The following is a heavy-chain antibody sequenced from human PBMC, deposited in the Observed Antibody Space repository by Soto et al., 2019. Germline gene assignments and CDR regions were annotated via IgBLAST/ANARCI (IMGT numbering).Heavy chain of an antibody. J-gene: IGHJ4*02. D-gene: IGHD2-15*01. CDR3: AREDGGGGRRHDF. CDR1: GYTFAMHY. V-gene: IGHV1-46*01. CDR2: INPSGGST. Sequence: QVQLVQSGAEVKKPGASVKISCKTSGYTFAMHYIHWVRQVPGQGLEWMGMINPSGGSTSYVQKFQGRVTMTRDTSATTVFLNMSRLTSHDTAVFYCAREDGGGGRRHDFWGQGTLVTVS.